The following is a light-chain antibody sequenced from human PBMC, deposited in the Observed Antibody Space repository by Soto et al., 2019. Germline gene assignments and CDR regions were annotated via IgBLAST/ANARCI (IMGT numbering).Light chain of an antibody. V-gene: IGKV1-5*01. CDR2: GAS. Sequence: DIQLTQSPPTMSASVGDRVTITCRASQSIRYYLAWYQQMPGKAPKLLIYGASSLQSGVPSRFSGSESGTEFTLTISSLQPDDFATYFCQHHNSYSQTFGQGTKV. CDR1: QSIRYY. CDR3: QHHNSYSQT. J-gene: IGKJ1*01.